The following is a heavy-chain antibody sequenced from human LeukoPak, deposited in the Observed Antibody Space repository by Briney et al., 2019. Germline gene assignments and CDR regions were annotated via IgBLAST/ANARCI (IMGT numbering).Heavy chain of an antibody. D-gene: IGHD3-10*01. J-gene: IGHJ4*02. CDR2: IRYDGDNK. Sequence: GGSLRLSCAASGFTFSSYGMHWVRQAPGKGLEWVAFIRYDGDNKYYADSVKGRFTISRDNSKNTLYLQMNSLRAEDTAVYYCAQDLGQFRCFDYWGQRTLVTVSS. V-gene: IGHV3-30*02. CDR1: GFTFSSYG. CDR3: AQDLGQFRCFDY.